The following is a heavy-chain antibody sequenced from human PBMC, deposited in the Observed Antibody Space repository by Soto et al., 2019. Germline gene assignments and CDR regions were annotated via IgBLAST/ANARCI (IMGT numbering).Heavy chain of an antibody. J-gene: IGHJ4*02. CDR3: ARGMTTVTTLDY. CDR2: IYHIGST. Sequence: QLQLQESGSGLVKPSQTLSLTCAVSGGSISSGGYSWSWIRQPPGKGLEWIGYIYHIGSTYYNPSLKRRVPISVDRSKNQFSLKLSSVTAAVTAVYYCARGMTTVTTLDYWGQGTLVTVSS. V-gene: IGHV4-30-2*01. CDR1: GGSISSGGYS. D-gene: IGHD4-17*01.